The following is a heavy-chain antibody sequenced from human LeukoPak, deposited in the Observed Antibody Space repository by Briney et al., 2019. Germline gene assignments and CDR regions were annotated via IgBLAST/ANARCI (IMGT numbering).Heavy chain of an antibody. CDR1: GYTFTSSW. D-gene: IGHD2-15*01. CDR2: IYPGDSDT. Sequence: GEALMISCKASGYTFTSSWIGWVRQIPGKGLEWVGLIYPGDSDTRYSPSFQGQVTISADKSISTANLQWSSLKASDTAMYYCERLTYCGGGSCYERGYFNQWGQGTLVTVSS. V-gene: IGHV5-51*01. CDR3: ERLTYCGGGSCYERGYFNQ. J-gene: IGHJ4*02.